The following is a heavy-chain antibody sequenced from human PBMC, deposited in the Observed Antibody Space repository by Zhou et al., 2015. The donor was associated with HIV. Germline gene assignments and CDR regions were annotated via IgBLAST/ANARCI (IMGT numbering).Heavy chain of an antibody. D-gene: IGHD2-2*01. Sequence: QVQLVQSGAEVKKPGSSVKVSCKASEGTFSSYGISWVRQAPGQGLEWMGGITPVLGTSKDAQKFQGRVSITADRSTSTAYMELRSLRSEDTAVYYCARSLSVPLPYNWFDPWGQGTLVTVSS. CDR2: ITPVLGTS. V-gene: IGHV1-69*06. J-gene: IGHJ5*02. CDR1: EGTFSSYG. CDR3: ARSLSVPLPYNWFDP.